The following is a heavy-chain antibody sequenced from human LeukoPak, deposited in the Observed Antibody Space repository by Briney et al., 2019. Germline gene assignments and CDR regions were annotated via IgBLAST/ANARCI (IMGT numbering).Heavy chain of an antibody. Sequence: SETLSLTCTVSGGSISSYYWSWIRQPPGKGLEWIGYIYYSGSTNYNPSLKSRVTISVDTSKNQFSLKLSSVTAADTAVYYCARSDYYDSSAGAFDIWGRGTMVTVSS. CDR2: IYYSGST. CDR1: GGSISSYY. J-gene: IGHJ3*02. CDR3: ARSDYYDSSAGAFDI. D-gene: IGHD3-22*01. V-gene: IGHV4-59*01.